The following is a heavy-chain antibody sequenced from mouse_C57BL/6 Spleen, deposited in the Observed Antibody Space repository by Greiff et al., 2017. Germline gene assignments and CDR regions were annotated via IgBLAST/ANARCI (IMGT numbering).Heavy chain of an antibody. Sequence: EVQLVESGGGLVKPGGSLKLSCAASGFTFSDYGMHWVRQAPEKGLEWVAYISSGSSTIYYADTVKGRFTISRDNAKNTLFLQRTSLRSEDTAMYYCARGEITTVVATRNYAMDYWGQGTSVTVSS. CDR1: GFTFSDYG. V-gene: IGHV5-17*01. CDR2: ISSGSSTI. CDR3: ARGEITTVVATRNYAMDY. J-gene: IGHJ4*01. D-gene: IGHD1-1*01.